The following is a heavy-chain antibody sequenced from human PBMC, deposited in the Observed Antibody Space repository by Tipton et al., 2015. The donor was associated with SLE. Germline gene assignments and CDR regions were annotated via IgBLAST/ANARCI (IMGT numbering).Heavy chain of an antibody. V-gene: IGHV3-48*03. CDR3: ATDGASFEY. CDR1: GFTFSSYE. Sequence: SLRLSCAASGFTFSSYEMNWVRRAPGKGLEWVSFITSSGSRQYYADSMKGRFSISRDNAKNSLYLQMNSLRVEDTAQYYCATDGASFEYWGQGTLVIVSS. D-gene: IGHD3-10*01. CDR2: ITSSGSRQ. J-gene: IGHJ4*02.